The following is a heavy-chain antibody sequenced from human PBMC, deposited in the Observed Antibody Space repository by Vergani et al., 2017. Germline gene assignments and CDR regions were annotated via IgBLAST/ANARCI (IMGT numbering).Heavy chain of an antibody. J-gene: IGHJ5*02. CDR3: ARYRAVAGTFSWFDP. CDR1: GGSISSYY. V-gene: IGHV4-59*01. Sequence: QVQLQESGPGLVKPSETLSLTCTVSGGSISSYYWSWIRQPPGKGLEWIGYIYYSGSTNDNTSPKRRVTISVDTSKNQFYLKLSAVAAADTAVYYCARYRAVAGTFSWFDPWGQGTLVTVSS. D-gene: IGHD6-19*01. CDR2: IYYSGST.